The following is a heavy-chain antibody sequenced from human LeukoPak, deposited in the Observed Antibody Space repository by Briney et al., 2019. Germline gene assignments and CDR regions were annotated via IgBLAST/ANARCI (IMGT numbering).Heavy chain of an antibody. CDR1: GFSFSDYY. J-gene: IGHJ2*01. CDR3: ARQAPYMWLSPFWYFDL. D-gene: IGHD3-22*01. CDR2: ISTSGSSI. V-gene: IGHV3-11*01. Sequence: GGSLRLSCVASGFSFSDYYMNWIRQTPEKGLEWVSHISTSGSSIYYADSVKGRFTISRDNAKNSLYLQMSNLGADDTAVYYCARQAPYMWLSPFWYFDLWGRGTLVTVSS.